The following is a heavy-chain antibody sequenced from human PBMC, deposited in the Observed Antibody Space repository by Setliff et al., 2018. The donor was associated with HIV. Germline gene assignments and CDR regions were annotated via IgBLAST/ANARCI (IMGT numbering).Heavy chain of an antibody. J-gene: IGHJ4*02. Sequence: GGSLRLSCAASGLTLSNTWMSWVRQAPGKGLEWVGRLKSKTDGGTTDYAAPVKGRFTISRDDSRNILFLQMNSLRTEDTAVYFCAAVPWGHSSLIIDHWGQGTPVTVSS. V-gene: IGHV3-15*01. CDR1: GLTLSNTW. CDR3: AAVPWGHSSLIIDH. D-gene: IGHD3-16*01. CDR2: LKSKTDGGTT.